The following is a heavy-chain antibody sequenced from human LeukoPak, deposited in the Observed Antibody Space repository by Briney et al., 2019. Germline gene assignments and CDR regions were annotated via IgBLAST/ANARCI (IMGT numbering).Heavy chain of an antibody. CDR2: IYHSGST. Sequence: SGTLSLTCAVSGDSISSTNWWSWVRQPPGRGLEWIGEIYHSGSTNYNPSLKSRVTMSVDKSKSHFSLKLSSVTAADTAVYYCARGVSSSDWFGFDYWGQGTLVTVSS. D-gene: IGHD6-19*01. J-gene: IGHJ4*02. V-gene: IGHV4-4*02. CDR3: ARGVSSSDWFGFDY. CDR1: GDSISSTNW.